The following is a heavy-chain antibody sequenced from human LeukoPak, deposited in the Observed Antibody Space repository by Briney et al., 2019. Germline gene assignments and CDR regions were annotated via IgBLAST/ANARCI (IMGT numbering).Heavy chain of an antibody. CDR1: GFTFSNAW. D-gene: IGHD3-9*01. V-gene: IGHV3-15*01. J-gene: IGHJ4*02. Sequence: GGSPRLSCAASGFTFSNAWMSWVRQAPGKGLEWVGRIKSKTDGGTTDYAAPVKGRFTISRDDSKNTLYLQMNSLKTEDTAVYYCTTIPYDILTGYYPYYFDYWGQGTLVTVSS. CDR3: TTIPYDILTGYYPYYFDY. CDR2: IKSKTDGGTT.